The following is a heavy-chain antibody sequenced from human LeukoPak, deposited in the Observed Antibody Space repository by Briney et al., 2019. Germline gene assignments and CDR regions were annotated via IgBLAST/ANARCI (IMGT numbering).Heavy chain of an antibody. CDR2: INAGNGNT. Sequence: GASVKVSCKASGYTFTDYAMHWVRQAPGQRREWMGWINAGNGNTKYSQKFQGRVTITRDTSASTAYMELSSLKTEDTAVYYCARELWPFYFDYWGQGTLVTVSS. V-gene: IGHV1-3*01. CDR3: ARELWPFYFDY. J-gene: IGHJ4*02. D-gene: IGHD3-10*01. CDR1: GYTFTDYA.